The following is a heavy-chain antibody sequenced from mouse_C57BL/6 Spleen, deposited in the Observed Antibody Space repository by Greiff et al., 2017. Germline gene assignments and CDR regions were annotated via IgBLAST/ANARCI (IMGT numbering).Heavy chain of an antibody. CDR1: GYTFTSYW. CDR2: IYPSDSET. Sequence: QVQLQQPGAELVRPGSSVKLSCKASGYTFTSYWLDWVKQRPGQGLEWIGNIYPSDSETHYNQKFKDKDTLTVDKSSSTAYMQLSSLTSEDSAVYYCARRGYDYAWFAYWGQGTLVTVSA. D-gene: IGHD2-4*01. V-gene: IGHV1-61*01. CDR3: ARRGYDYAWFAY. J-gene: IGHJ3*01.